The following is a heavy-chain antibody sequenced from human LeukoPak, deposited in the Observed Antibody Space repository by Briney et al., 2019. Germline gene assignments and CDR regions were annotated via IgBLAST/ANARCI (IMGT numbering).Heavy chain of an antibody. CDR2: IYYSGST. CDR3: ARHVNGGNGPFDS. CDR1: GGSISSSNYY. J-gene: IGHJ4*02. Sequence: PSETLSLTCSVSGGSISSSNYYWGWVRQPPGKGLQWIGSIYYSGSTYYKSSLKSRVTLSVDTSESQFSLKLSSVTAADTAVYYCARHVNGGNGPFDSWGQGTLVAVSS. D-gene: IGHD4-23*01. V-gene: IGHV4-39*01.